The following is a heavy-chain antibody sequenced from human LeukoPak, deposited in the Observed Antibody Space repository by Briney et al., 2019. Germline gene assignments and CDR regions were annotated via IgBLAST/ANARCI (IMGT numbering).Heavy chain of an antibody. V-gene: IGHV3-7*01. D-gene: IGHD3-22*01. CDR2: IKQDGSEK. CDR1: GFTFSSYW. J-gene: IGHJ3*02. Sequence: PGGSLRLSCAASGFTFSSYWMSWVRQAPGKGLEWMANIKQDGSEKYYVDSVKGRFTISRDNAKNSLYLQMNSLRAEDTAVYYCARLADYYDSSSYYYPGPLDAFDIWGQGTMVTVSS. CDR3: ARLADYYDSSSYYYPGPLDAFDI.